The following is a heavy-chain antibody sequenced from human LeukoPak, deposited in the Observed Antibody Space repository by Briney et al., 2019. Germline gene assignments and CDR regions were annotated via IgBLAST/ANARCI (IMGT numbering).Heavy chain of an antibody. CDR3: ARSWLPHYYGSGRRHWFDP. J-gene: IGHJ5*02. V-gene: IGHV4-34*01. D-gene: IGHD3-10*01. CDR2: INHSGST. CDR1: GGSISSYY. Sequence: SETLSLTCTVSGGSISSYYWSWIRQPPGKGLEWIGEINHSGSTNYNPSLKSRVTISVDTSKNQFSLKLSSVTAADTAVYYCARSWLPHYYGSGRRHWFDPWGQGTLVTVSS.